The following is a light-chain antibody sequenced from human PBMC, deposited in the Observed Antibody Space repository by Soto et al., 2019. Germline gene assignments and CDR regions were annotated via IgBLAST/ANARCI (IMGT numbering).Light chain of an antibody. V-gene: IGLV2-8*01. Sequence: QSALTQPPSASGSPGQSVTISCTGTNSDIGMYNFVSWYQQHPGKAPKLTLYDVTERPSGVPDRFSGSKSGNTASLIVSGLQAEDEADYYCSSYAGFNKVIFGGGTKVTVL. J-gene: IGLJ2*01. CDR3: SSYAGFNKVI. CDR2: DVT. CDR1: NSDIGMYNF.